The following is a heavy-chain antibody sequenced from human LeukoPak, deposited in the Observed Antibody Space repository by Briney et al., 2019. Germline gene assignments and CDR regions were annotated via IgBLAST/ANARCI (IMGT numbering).Heavy chain of an antibody. CDR1: GXXXXXXT. J-gene: IGHJ4*02. V-gene: IGHV3-64*01. CDR2: IXSSARNT. D-gene: IGHD3-22*01. CDR3: ARARYDSSGYYFDY. Sequence: GGSLRLACAASGXXXXXXTXXXXXXAPXXXLXXVXXIXSSARNTYYAXSVTGRFTISRDNPKNTLYLQMGSLRAEDMAVYYXARARYDSSGYYFDYWGQGTLVTVSS.